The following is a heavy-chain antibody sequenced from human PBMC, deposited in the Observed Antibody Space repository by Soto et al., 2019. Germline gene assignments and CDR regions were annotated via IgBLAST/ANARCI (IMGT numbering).Heavy chain of an antibody. Sequence: SVKVSCKTSGGTFSSYAISWVRQAPGQGLEWMGGIIPMFGSTTYAQKFQGRVTMTRDTSTTTVYMELSSLKSEDTAVYYCARYDYNGYYFDYWGQGTLVTVSS. V-gene: IGHV1-69*05. J-gene: IGHJ4*02. CDR3: ARYDYNGYYFDY. D-gene: IGHD4-4*01. CDR1: GGTFSSYA. CDR2: IIPMFGST.